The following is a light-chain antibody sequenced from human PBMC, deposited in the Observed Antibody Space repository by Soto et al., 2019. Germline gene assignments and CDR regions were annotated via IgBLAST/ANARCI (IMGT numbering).Light chain of an antibody. CDR2: DAS. J-gene: IGKJ3*01. CDR3: QQYNSYLLT. CDR1: QSISRS. Sequence: DIQMTQSPSTLSASVGDRVTITCRASQSISRSLAWYQQKPGKAPNLLIYDASSLESGVPSRFSGSGFGTEFTPTISSLQPDDFATYYCQQYNSYLLTFGPGTKVDIK. V-gene: IGKV1-5*01.